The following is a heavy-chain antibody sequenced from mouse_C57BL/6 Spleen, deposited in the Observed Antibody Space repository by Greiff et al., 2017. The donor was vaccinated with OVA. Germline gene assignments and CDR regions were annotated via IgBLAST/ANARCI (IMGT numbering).Heavy chain of an antibody. V-gene: IGHV1-5*01. CDR3: TRRIDAYGSSPAWFAY. CDR2: IYPGNSGT. Sequence: EVQLQQSGTVLARPGASVKMSCKTSGYTFTSYWMHWVKQRPGQGLEWIGAIYPGNSGTSYNQKFKGKAKLTAVTSSSTAYMELSSLTTEDSAVYYCTRRIDAYGSSPAWFAYWGQGTLVTVSA. J-gene: IGHJ3*01. CDR1: GYTFTSYW. D-gene: IGHD1-1*01.